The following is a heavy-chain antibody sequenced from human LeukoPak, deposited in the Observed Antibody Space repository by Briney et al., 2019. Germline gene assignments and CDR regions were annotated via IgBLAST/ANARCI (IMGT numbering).Heavy chain of an antibody. CDR2: ITGSGGFT. CDR1: GFPFSTYA. V-gene: IGHV3-23*01. J-gene: IGHJ4*02. CDR3: VRSLDY. Sequence: GGSLRLSCAASGFPFSTYAKNWVRQAPGKGLEWVSVITGSGGFTQYADSVKGRFTISRDNSKNTVYLQMNSLRVEDTALYYCVRSLDYWGQGTLVTVSS.